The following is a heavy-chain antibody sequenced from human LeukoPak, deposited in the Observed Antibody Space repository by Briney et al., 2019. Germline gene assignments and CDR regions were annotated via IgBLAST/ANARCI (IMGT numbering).Heavy chain of an antibody. D-gene: IGHD4-17*01. CDR1: GFTLSSYW. CDR2: IKQDGSEK. V-gene: IGHV3-7*03. J-gene: IGHJ6*03. Sequence: GGSLRLSCAASGFTLSSYWMSWVRQAPGKGLEWVANIKQDGSEKYYVDSVKGRFTISRDNAKNSLYLQMNSLRAEDTAVYYCARGFRSRKTTVTTWVLSYYYYMDVWGKGTTVTISS. CDR3: ARGFRSRKTTVTTWVLSYYYYMDV.